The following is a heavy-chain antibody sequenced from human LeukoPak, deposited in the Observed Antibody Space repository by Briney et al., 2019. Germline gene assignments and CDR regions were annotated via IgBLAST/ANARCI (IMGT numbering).Heavy chain of an antibody. V-gene: IGHV1-8*02. Sequence: ASVKVSCKASGYTFTSYDINWVRQATGQGLEGMGWMNPNSGNTGYAQKVQGRVTMTEATSTDTAYMEPSSLRSEDTAVYYCATVRRYCSGGRCDAFDIWGQGTMVTVSS. CDR1: GYTFTSYD. J-gene: IGHJ3*02. CDR2: MNPNSGNT. CDR3: ATVRRYCSGGRCDAFDI. D-gene: IGHD2-15*01.